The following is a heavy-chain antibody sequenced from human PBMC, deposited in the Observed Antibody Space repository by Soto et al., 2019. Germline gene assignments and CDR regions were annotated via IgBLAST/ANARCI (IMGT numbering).Heavy chain of an antibody. J-gene: IGHJ4*02. CDR3: ARRIVVVTALDY. D-gene: IGHD2-21*02. CDR2: IHAGNGNT. V-gene: IGHV1-3*05. Sequence: QVQLVQSGAEEKKPGASVKVSCKASGYTFTSYAMHWVSQAPGQRLEWMGWIHAGNGNTKYSQKFQGRVPITRDTSAITAYMELSILRSEDTAVYYCARRIVVVTALDYLGQGTLVTFSS. CDR1: GYTFTSYA.